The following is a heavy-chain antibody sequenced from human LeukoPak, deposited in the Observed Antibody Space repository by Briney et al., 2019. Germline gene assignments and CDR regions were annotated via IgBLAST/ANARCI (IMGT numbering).Heavy chain of an antibody. CDR2: ISGSGGST. D-gene: IGHD3-10*01. Sequence: GGSLRLSCAASGFTFSSYAMSWVRQAPGKGLEWVSVISGSGGSTYYADSVKGRFTISRDNSKNTLYLQMNSLRAEDTAVYYCAKGDYYGSGSYYNGYWGQGTLVTVSS. CDR1: GFTFSSYA. J-gene: IGHJ4*02. CDR3: AKGDYYGSGSYYNGY. V-gene: IGHV3-23*01.